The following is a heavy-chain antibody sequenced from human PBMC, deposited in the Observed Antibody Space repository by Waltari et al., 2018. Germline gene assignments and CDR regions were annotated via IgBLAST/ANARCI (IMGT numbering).Heavy chain of an antibody. V-gene: IGHV4-34*01. D-gene: IGHD5-18*01. Sequence: QVQLQQWGAGLLKPSETMYLTCAVYGGSFSGYYWSWIRQPPGKGLEGIGEINHSGSTNYNPSLKSRVTISVDTSKNQFSLKLSSVTAADTAVYYCASVTAMVTPYWGQGTLVTVSS. CDR3: ASVTAMVTPY. CDR1: GGSFSGYY. CDR2: INHSGST. J-gene: IGHJ4*02.